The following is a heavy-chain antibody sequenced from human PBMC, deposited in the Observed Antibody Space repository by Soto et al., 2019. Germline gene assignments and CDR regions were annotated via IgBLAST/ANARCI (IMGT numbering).Heavy chain of an antibody. V-gene: IGHV3-9*01. D-gene: IGHD4-17*01. CDR1: GFTFDDYA. Sequence: EVQLVESGGGLVQPGRSLRLSCAASGFTFDDYAMHWVRQAPGKGLEWVSGISWNSGSIGYADSVKGRFTISRDNAKNSMYLQMNSLRAEDTALYYCEKVSGVGVDYGDFDYWGQGTLVTVSS. CDR3: EKVSGVGVDYGDFDY. J-gene: IGHJ4*02. CDR2: ISWNSGSI.